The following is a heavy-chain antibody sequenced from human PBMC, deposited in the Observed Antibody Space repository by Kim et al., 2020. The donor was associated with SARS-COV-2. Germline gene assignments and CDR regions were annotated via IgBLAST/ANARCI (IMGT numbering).Heavy chain of an antibody. CDR3: VKESRGASTGNSFDF. V-gene: IGHV3-23*01. CDR2: ISQSGQST. Sequence: GGSLRLSCAASGFTFSNDAMSWVRQGPGKGLEWISAISQSGQSTYYADSVRGRFTISRDNAKNTLSVQLSSLRDEDTVLYYCVKESRGASTGNSFDFWGQGTLVIVSS. CDR1: GFTFSNDA. D-gene: IGHD2-2*01. J-gene: IGHJ4*02.